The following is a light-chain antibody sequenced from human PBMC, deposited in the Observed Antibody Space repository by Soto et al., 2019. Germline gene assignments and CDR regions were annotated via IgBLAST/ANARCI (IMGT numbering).Light chain of an antibody. CDR1: QSVRSSS. Sequence: VLTQSPGTLSLSPGERATLSCRASQSVRSSSLAWYQQKPGQAPRLLIYGASSRATGIPDRFSGSGSGTDFTLTISRLEPEDFAVYYCQQYGSSPPRTFGQGTKVEIK. J-gene: IGKJ1*01. CDR3: QQYGSSPPRT. CDR2: GAS. V-gene: IGKV3-20*01.